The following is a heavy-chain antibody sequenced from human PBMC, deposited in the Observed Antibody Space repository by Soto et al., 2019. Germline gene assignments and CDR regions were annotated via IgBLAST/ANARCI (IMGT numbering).Heavy chain of an antibody. Sequence: EVQLVESGGGLIQPGGSLRLSCAASGFTVSSNYMSWVRQAPGKGLEWVSVIYSGGSTYYADSVKGRFTISRDNSKNTLYLQMNSLRAEDTAVYYCARGGSGWYGNWFDPWGQGTLVTVSS. J-gene: IGHJ5*02. CDR2: IYSGGST. D-gene: IGHD6-19*01. CDR3: ARGGSGWYGNWFDP. CDR1: GFTVSSNY. V-gene: IGHV3-53*01.